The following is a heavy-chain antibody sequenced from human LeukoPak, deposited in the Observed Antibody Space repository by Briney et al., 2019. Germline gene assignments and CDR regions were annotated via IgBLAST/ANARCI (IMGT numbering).Heavy chain of an antibody. CDR1: GFTFSSYS. CDR3: ARVRDGYNHWYFDL. V-gene: IGHV3-21*01. Sequence: GGSLRLSCAASGFTFSSYSMNWVRQAPGKGLEWVSSISSRSGDIYYADSVKGRFTISRDNAKNSLYLQMNSLRAEDTAVYYCARVRDGYNHWYFDLWGRGTLVTVSS. J-gene: IGHJ2*01. CDR2: ISSRSGDI. D-gene: IGHD5-24*01.